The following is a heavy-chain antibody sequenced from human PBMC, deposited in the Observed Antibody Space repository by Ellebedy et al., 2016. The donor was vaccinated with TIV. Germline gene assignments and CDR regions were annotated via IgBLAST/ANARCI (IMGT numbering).Heavy chain of an antibody. D-gene: IGHD2-21*01. CDR3: AKARGSSVIDYNYYGMDV. J-gene: IGHJ6*02. V-gene: IGHV3-23*01. CDR2: IGDTAHNT. Sequence: GESLKISXAASGFTFRTYAMTWVRQAPGKGLEWVSGIGDTAHNTYYADSVKGRFTISRDNSGNTLYLQMNSLRAEDTAVYYCAKARGSSVIDYNYYGMDVWGQGTTVTVSS. CDR1: GFTFRTYA.